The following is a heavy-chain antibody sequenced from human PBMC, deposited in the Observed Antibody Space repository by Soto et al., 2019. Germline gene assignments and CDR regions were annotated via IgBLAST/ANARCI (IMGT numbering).Heavy chain of an antibody. J-gene: IGHJ6*02. CDR2: INQDGSEK. CDR1: GFTFSSCW. CDR3: ARDAYYYDCSGPYGMDV. Sequence: GGSLRLSCAASGFTFSSCWMSWVRQAPGKGLEWVANINQDGSEKYYVDSVKGRFTISRDNAKNSLYLQMNSLRAEDTAVYYCARDAYYYDCSGPYGMDVWGQGTTVTGSS. D-gene: IGHD3-22*01. V-gene: IGHV3-7*05.